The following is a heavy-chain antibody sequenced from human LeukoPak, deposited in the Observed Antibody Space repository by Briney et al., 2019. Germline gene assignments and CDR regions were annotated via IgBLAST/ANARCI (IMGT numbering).Heavy chain of an antibody. J-gene: IGHJ4*02. CDR2: IYYSGST. V-gene: IGHV4-39*07. CDR3: ARYGEMATIQVY. D-gene: IGHD5-24*01. Sequence: PSETLSLTCTVSGGSISSYYWSWIRQPPGKGLEWIGSIYYSGSTYYNPSLKSRVTISVDTSKNQFSLKLSSVTAADTAVYYRARYGEMATIQVYWGQGTLVTVSS. CDR1: GGSISSYY.